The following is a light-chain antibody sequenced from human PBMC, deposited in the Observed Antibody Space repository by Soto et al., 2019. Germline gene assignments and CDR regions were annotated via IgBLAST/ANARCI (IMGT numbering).Light chain of an antibody. J-gene: IGKJ1*01. CDR2: GAS. CDR1: QSVSSN. Sequence: EIVMTQSPATLSLSPGERATLSCRASQSVSSNLAGYQQKPGQAPRLLIYGASTRATGIPDRFSGSGSGTEFTLTISSLESEDFAVYYCQQYNNWPWTFGQGTKVEIK. CDR3: QQYNNWPWT. V-gene: IGKV3-15*01.